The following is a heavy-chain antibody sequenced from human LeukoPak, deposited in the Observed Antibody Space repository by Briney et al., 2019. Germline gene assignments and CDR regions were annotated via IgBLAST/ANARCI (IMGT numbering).Heavy chain of an antibody. CDR1: GYTFTSYG. J-gene: IGHJ4*02. Sequence: ASVKVSCKASGYTFTSYGISWVRQAPGQGLEWMGWISAYNGNTNYAQKLQGRVTMTEDTSTDTAYMELSSLRSEDTAVYYCATLSPHNMVRGRSRVKEAPPVDYWGQGTLVTVSS. CDR3: ATLSPHNMVRGRSRVKEAPPVDY. CDR2: ISAYNGNT. D-gene: IGHD3-10*01. V-gene: IGHV1-18*01.